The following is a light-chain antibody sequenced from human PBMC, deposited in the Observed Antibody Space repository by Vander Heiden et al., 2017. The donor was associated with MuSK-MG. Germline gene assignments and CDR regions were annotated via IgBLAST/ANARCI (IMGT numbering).Light chain of an antibody. CDR2: DAS. CDR3: QQRSNWLT. V-gene: IGKV3-11*01. Sequence: EIVLTKSPATLSLSPGERATLSCRASQSVSSSLAWYQQNPGQAPRLLIYDASNRATGIPARFSGSGSGTDFTLTISSLEPEDFAVYYCQQRSNWLTFGGGTKVEIK. CDR1: QSVSSS. J-gene: IGKJ4*01.